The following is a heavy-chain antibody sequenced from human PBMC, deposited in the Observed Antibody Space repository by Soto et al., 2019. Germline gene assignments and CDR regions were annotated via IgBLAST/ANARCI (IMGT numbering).Heavy chain of an antibody. CDR1: GASISYGGFS. J-gene: IGHJ4*02. CDR2: ISHLEST. V-gene: IGHV4-30-2*06. CDR3: ARGGGYDSFDY. Sequence: QPQLQESGSGLVKTSETLSLTCTVSGASISYGGFSWSWIRQSPGKGLEWIGYISHLESTYFHPSFKSRLTMSIARTRNQFSLKLSSVTAADMAVYYCARGGGYDSFDYWGQGVLVTVSS. D-gene: IGHD5-12*01.